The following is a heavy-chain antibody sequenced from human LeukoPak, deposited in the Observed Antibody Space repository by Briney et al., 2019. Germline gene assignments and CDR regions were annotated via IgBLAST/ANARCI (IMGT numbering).Heavy chain of an antibody. D-gene: IGHD6-19*01. CDR2: ISWNSGSI. Sequence: GGSLRLSCAASGFIFNNYAMHWVRQPPGKGLEWVSGISWNSGSIDYADSVKGRFTISKDNAKNSLYLQMNSLRVEDTAFYYCAKDNRRHYTSGPNPDSLHWGQGALVTVSS. CDR1: GFIFNNYA. CDR3: AKDNRRHYTSGPNPDSLH. J-gene: IGHJ4*02. V-gene: IGHV3-9*01.